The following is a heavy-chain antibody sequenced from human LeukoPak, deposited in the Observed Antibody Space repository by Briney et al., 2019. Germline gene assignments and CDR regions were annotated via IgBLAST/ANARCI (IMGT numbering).Heavy chain of an antibody. J-gene: IGHJ4*02. CDR1: GGTFSSYA. CDR2: IIPIFGTA. D-gene: IGHD2-2*01. CDR3: ARDFGCSSTSCYGRFDY. V-gene: IGHV1-69*05. Sequence: ASVKVSCKASGGTFSSYAISWVRQAPGQGLELMGGIIPIFGTANYAQKFQGRVTITTDESTSTASMELSSLRSEDTAVYYCARDFGCSSTSCYGRFDYWGQGTLVTVSS.